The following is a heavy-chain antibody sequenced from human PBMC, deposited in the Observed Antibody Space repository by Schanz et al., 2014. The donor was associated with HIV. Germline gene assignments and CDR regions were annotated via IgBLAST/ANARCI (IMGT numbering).Heavy chain of an antibody. V-gene: IGHV3-21*01. CDR1: GFTLSSFT. CDR2: ISSSSSYT. D-gene: IGHD4-17*01. Sequence: EVQLVESGGGLVKPGGSLRLSCATSGFTLSSFTMNWVRQAPGKGLEWVSSISSSSSYTYYADSVKGRFAISRDNAKNSLFLQMNSLRAEDTAVYYCARAPMTTVTTGLGYWGQGTLVTVSS. CDR3: ARAPMTTVTTGLGY. J-gene: IGHJ4*02.